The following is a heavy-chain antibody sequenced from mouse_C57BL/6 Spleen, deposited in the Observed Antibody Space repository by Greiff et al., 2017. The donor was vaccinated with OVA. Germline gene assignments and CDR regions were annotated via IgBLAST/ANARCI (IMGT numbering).Heavy chain of an antibody. Sequence: VKLVESGPGLVAPSQSLSITCTVSGFSLTSYGVDWVRQPPGKGLEWLGVIWGGGSTNYNSALMSRLSISKDNSKRQVFLKMNSLQTDDTAMYYCAKRNYYDYDEDAMDYWGQGTSVTVSS. CDR2: IWGGGST. J-gene: IGHJ4*01. CDR1: GFSLTSYG. V-gene: IGHV2-9*01. D-gene: IGHD2-4*01. CDR3: AKRNYYDYDEDAMDY.